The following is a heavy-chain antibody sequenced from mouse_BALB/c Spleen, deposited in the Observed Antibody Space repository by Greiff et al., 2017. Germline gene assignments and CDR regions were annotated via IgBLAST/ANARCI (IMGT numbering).Heavy chain of an antibody. D-gene: IGHD2-4*01. Sequence: VMLVESGPGLVAPSQSLSITCTVSGFSLTSYGVHWVRQPPGKGLEWLGVIWAGGSTNYNSALMSRLSISKDNSKSQVFLKMNSLQTDDTAMYYCARVITGGAMDYWGQGTSVTVSS. V-gene: IGHV2-9*02. CDR1: GFSLTSYG. CDR3: ARVITGGAMDY. J-gene: IGHJ4*01. CDR2: IWAGGST.